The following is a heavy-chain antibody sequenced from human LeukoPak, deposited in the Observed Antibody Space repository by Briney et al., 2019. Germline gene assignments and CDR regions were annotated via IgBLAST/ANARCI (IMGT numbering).Heavy chain of an antibody. J-gene: IGHJ4*02. CDR3: ASGDSGYDLKY. D-gene: IGHD5-12*01. CDR1: DFRDYY. Sequence: SVKVSCTISDFRDYYMNWVRQAPGQGLEWLGWINPKSGDTDYAQKFQGRVTMTRDTSISTAYMELSGLKPDDTAIYFCASGDSGYDLKYWGQGTQVTVSS. V-gene: IGHV1-2*02. CDR2: INPKSGDT.